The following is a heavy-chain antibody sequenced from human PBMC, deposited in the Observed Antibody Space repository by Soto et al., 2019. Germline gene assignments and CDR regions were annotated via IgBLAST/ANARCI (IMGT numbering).Heavy chain of an antibody. D-gene: IGHD5-12*01. CDR1: GYTFTSYG. J-gene: IGHJ6*02. CDR3: ARDEWLRFDYYGMDV. V-gene: IGHV1-18*01. CDR2: ISAYNGNT. Sequence: GASVKVSCKASGYTFTSYGISWVRQAPGQGLEWMGWISAYNGNTNYAQKLQGRVTMTTDTSTSTAYMELRSLRSDDTAVYYCARDEWLRFDYYGMDVWGQGTTVTVSS.